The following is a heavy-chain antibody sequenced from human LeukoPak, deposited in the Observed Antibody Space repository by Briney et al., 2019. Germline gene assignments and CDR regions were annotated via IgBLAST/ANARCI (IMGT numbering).Heavy chain of an antibody. J-gene: IGHJ4*02. CDR1: GFTFNIYA. CDR3: ARGVSD. Sequence: GXSLRLSCATSGFTFNIYAMNWVRQAPGKGLEWVSIISGNGINTYYADSVKGRFNISRDDSKNTLYLQMNSLRADDTAIYYCARGVSDWGQGTLVTVAS. V-gene: IGHV3-23*01. CDR2: ISGNGINT. D-gene: IGHD3-16*01.